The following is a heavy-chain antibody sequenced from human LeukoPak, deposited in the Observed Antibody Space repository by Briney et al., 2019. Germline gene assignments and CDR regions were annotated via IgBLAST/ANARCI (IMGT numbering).Heavy chain of an antibody. V-gene: IGHV3-64D*06. J-gene: IGHJ4*02. D-gene: IGHD6-13*01. CDR1: GFTFSNYA. CDR3: VTGYSSSWYSFPDY. CDR2: ISSNGGNT. Sequence: GGSLRLSCSASGFTFSNYAMHWVRQAPGEGLEYVSAISSNGGNTYYADSVKGRFTISRDNSKNTLYLQMSSLRAEDTAVYYCVTGYSSSWYSFPDYWGQGTLVTVSS.